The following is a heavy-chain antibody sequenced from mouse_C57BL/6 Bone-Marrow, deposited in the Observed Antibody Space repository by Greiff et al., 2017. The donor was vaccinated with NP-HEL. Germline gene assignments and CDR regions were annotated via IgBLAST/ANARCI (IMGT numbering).Heavy chain of an antibody. CDR3: ARHVGLRRYYAMDY. CDR2: ISNGGGST. J-gene: IGHJ4*01. D-gene: IGHD2-4*01. Sequence: DVQLVESGGGLVQPGGSLKLSCAASGFTFSDYYMYWVRQTPEKRLEWVAYISNGGGSTYYPDTVKGRFTISRDNAKNTLYLQMSRLKSEDTAMYYCARHVGLRRYYAMDYWGQGTSVTVSS. V-gene: IGHV5-12*01. CDR1: GFTFSDYY.